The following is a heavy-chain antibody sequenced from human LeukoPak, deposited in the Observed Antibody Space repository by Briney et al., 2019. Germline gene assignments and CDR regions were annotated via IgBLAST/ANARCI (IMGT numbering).Heavy chain of an antibody. D-gene: IGHD4-17*01. CDR1: GGSISSSSYS. Sequence: SGTLSLTCTVSGGSISSSSYSCGWIRQPPGKGLEWIGSIFYSGSTYYNPSLNSRVTISIDTSKNQFSLRLSSVTAADTAVYYCARQMNTVTADYWGQGTLVTVSS. J-gene: IGHJ4*02. CDR3: ARQMNTVTADY. V-gene: IGHV4-39*01. CDR2: IFYSGST.